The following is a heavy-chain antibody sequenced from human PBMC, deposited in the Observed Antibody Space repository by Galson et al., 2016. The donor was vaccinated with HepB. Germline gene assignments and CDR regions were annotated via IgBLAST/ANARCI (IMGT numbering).Heavy chain of an antibody. CDR3: ARDLVMNGEYDYYYSGMDV. D-gene: IGHD4-17*01. J-gene: IGHJ6*02. CDR1: GFTFSSYW. CDR2: INRDGSAT. V-gene: IGHV3-74*01. Sequence: SLRLSCAASGFTFSSYWMHWVRQAPGGGLVWVSRINRDGSATTYADSGKGRFTISRDNASNTLYLQMASLRAEDTAVYYCARDLVMNGEYDYYYSGMDVWGQGTTVTVSS.